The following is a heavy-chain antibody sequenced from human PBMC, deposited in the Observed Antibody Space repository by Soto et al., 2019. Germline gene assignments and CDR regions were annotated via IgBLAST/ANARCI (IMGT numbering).Heavy chain of an antibody. CDR2: IIPMFGTT. J-gene: IGHJ6*02. V-gene: IGHV1-69*06. CDR3: ARHRGSSFYDSGRPYAHYNSHGMDA. CDR1: GCTFSNYA. D-gene: IGHD3-10*01. Sequence: GASVKVSCKASGCTFSNYAISWVRQAPGQGLEWMGGIIPMFGTTTYAQKFQGRVTVLADKSTTTAYMELSSLRFEDTAVYFCARHRGSSFYDSGRPYAHYNSHGMDAWRQGTSVTVSS.